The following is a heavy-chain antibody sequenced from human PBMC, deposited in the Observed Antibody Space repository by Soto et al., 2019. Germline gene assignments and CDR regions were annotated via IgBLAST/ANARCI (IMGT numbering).Heavy chain of an antibody. CDR3: AKGGRSVVVTDILDY. CDR1: GFTFSSYG. D-gene: IGHD2-21*02. J-gene: IGHJ4*02. CDR2: ISYDGSNK. Sequence: QVQLVESGGGVVQPGRSLRLSCAASGFTFSSYGMHWVRQAPGKGLEWVAVISYDGSNKYYADSVKGRFTISRDNSKNTLYLQMNSLIAEDTAVYYCAKGGRSVVVTDILDYWGQGTLVTVSS. V-gene: IGHV3-30*18.